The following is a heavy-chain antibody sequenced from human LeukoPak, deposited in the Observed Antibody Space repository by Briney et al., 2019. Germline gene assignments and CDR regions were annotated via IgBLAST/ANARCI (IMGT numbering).Heavy chain of an antibody. CDR2: IQSKTDGGTT. J-gene: IGHJ4*02. D-gene: IGHD6-6*01. CDR1: GFTFSDTW. CDR3: TTWSSQFDS. Sequence: GGSLRLSCAASGFTFSDTWMTWVRQAPGKGLECVGFIQSKTDGGTTDSATPVKGRFTVPRDDSKNTLYLQMNSLKTEDTAVYYCTTWSSQFDSWGQGTLVTVSS. V-gene: IGHV3-15*01.